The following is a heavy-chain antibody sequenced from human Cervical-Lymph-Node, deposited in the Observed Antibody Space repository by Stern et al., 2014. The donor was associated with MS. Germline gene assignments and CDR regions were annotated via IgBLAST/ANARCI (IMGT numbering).Heavy chain of an antibody. V-gene: IGHV1-46*01. J-gene: IGHJ4*02. D-gene: IGHD3/OR15-3a*01. CDR3: ASGTGSKRPTGNY. CDR1: GYTFTSHY. CDR2: INPRGDSA. Sequence: VQLVQSGDEVKKPGASVKVSCKASGYTFTSHYMHWVRQAPGQGLEWVGIINPRGDSASYAQKFQGRVTMTRDTSTSTVYMELSSLRSEDTAVYYCASGTGSKRPTGNYWGQGTLVTVSS.